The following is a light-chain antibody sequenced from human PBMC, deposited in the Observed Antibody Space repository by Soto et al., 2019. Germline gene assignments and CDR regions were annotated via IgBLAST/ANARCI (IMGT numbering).Light chain of an antibody. CDR2: DDS. CDR3: QVWDSTSDHVV. CDR1: NIGSKS. Sequence: SYELTQPPSVSVAPGQTAKITCGGNNIGSKSVHWYQQKPGQAPALVVYDDSVRPSGIPERFSGSNSGNTATLTISRVEAGDEADYYWQVWDSTSDHVVFGGGTKVTVL. V-gene: IGLV3-21*02. J-gene: IGLJ2*01.